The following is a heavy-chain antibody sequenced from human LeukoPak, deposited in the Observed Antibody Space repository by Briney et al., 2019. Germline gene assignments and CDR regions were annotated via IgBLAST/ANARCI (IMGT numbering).Heavy chain of an antibody. CDR3: ARVLGSTYRPYHYYYMDV. CDR2: IYYSGST. CDR1: GGSISRYY. D-gene: IGHD2-2*01. Sequence: SETLSLTCTVSGGSISRYYWSWIRQVPGKGLEWIGYIYYSGSTNYNPSLKSRVTISVDTSKNQFSLKLNSVTAADTAVYYCARVLGSTYRPYHYYYMDVWGKGTTVTVSS. J-gene: IGHJ6*03. V-gene: IGHV4-59*01.